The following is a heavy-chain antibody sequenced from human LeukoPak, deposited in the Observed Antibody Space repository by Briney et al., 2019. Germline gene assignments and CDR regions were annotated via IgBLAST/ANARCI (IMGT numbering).Heavy chain of an antibody. CDR2: INHSGST. V-gene: IGHV4-39*01. Sequence: SETLSLTCTVSGGSISSSSYYWGWIRQPPGKGLEWIGEINHSGSTNYNPSLKSRVTISVDTSKNQFSLKVTSATAADTAMYFCARRVGERTTIDYWGQGTLVTVSS. J-gene: IGHJ4*02. CDR1: GGSISSSSYY. D-gene: IGHD4-11*01. CDR3: ARRVGERTTIDY.